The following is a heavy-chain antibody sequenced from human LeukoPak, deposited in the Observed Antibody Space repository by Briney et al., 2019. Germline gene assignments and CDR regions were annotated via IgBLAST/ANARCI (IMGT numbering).Heavy chain of an antibody. CDR1: GYTFTGYY. CDR3: ARDGQDSSEEGFDY. CDR2: ISAYNGNT. D-gene: IGHD6-19*01. V-gene: IGHV1-18*04. Sequence: ASVKVSCKASGYTFTGYYMHWVRQAPGQGLEWMGWISAYNGNTNYAQKLQGRVTMTTDTSTSTAYMELRSLRSDDAAVYYCARDGQDSSEEGFDYWGQGTLVTVSS. J-gene: IGHJ4*02.